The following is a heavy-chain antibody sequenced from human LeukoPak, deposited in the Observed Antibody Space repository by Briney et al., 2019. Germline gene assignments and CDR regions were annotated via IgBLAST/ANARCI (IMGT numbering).Heavy chain of an antibody. CDR3: AKGADAMIRVGRFDP. CDR2: ISWSSSRI. Sequence: PGGSLRLSCAASGFTFEDYGMHWVRQRPGKGLEWVSCISWSSSRIDYADSVKGRFTISRDNAKNSLFLQMNSLRVEDTAFYYCAKGADAMIRVGRFDPWGQGTLVTVSS. V-gene: IGHV3-9*01. D-gene: IGHD1-26*01. CDR1: GFTFEDYG. J-gene: IGHJ5*02.